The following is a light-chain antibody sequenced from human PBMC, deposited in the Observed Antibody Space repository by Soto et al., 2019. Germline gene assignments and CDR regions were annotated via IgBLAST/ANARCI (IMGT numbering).Light chain of an antibody. CDR3: HQYGSSPPYT. CDR1: QSVTNNY. CDR2: GSS. Sequence: EVVSTQSPGTLSLSPGESATLSCRASQSVTNNYFAWYQQKPGQAPRLLIFGSSDRATGIPDRFSGSGSGTDFTLTISRLEPEDFAVYYCHQYGSSPPYTFGQGTKLEIK. V-gene: IGKV3-20*01. J-gene: IGKJ2*01.